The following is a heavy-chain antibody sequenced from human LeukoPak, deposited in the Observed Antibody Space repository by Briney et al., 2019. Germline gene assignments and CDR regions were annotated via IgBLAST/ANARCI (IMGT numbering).Heavy chain of an antibody. J-gene: IGHJ6*03. Sequence: ASVKVSCKASGYTFTSYGISWVRQAPGQGLEWMGWISAYNGNTNYAQKLQGRVTMTTDTSTSTAYMELRSLRSDDTAVYYCARDTSLGCSGGSCDRRYYYYYMDVWGKGTTVTVSS. D-gene: IGHD2-15*01. CDR3: ARDTSLGCSGGSCDRRYYYYYMDV. V-gene: IGHV1-18*01. CDR2: ISAYNGNT. CDR1: GYTFTSYG.